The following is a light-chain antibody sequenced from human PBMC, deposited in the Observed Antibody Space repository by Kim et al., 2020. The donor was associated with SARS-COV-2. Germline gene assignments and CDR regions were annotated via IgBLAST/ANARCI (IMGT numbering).Light chain of an antibody. Sequence: GEKVTISCSRSSSNIGNNYVSWYQQLPGTAPKLLIYDNYRRPSGIPDRFSGSKSGTSATLGITGLQTGDEADYYCGTWDSSLSVPVFGGGTKLTVL. V-gene: IGLV1-51*01. J-gene: IGLJ3*02. CDR2: DNY. CDR1: SSNIGNNY. CDR3: GTWDSSLSVPV.